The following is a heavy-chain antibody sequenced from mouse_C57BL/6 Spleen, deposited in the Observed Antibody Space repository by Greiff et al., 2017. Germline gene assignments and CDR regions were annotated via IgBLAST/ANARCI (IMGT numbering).Heavy chain of an antibody. V-gene: IGHV5-16*01. D-gene: IGHD2-3*01. Sequence: EVKLVESEGGLVQPGSSMKLSCTASGFTFSDYYMAWVRQVPEKGLEWVANTNYDGSSTYYLDSLKSRFIISRDNAKNILYLQMSSLKSEDTATYYCARDGGYDPYAMDYWGQGTSVTVSS. CDR1: GFTFSDYY. CDR2: TNYDGSST. CDR3: ARDGGYDPYAMDY. J-gene: IGHJ4*01.